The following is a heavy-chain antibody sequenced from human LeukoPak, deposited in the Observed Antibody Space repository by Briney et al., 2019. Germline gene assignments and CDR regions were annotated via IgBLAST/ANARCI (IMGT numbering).Heavy chain of an antibody. J-gene: IGHJ6*03. Sequence: PSETLSLTCAVYGGSFSGYYWSWVRQPPGKGLEWIGYIYYSGSTNYNPSLKSRVTISVDTSKNQFSLNLSSVTAADTAVYYCARGHKDYYYSYYMDVWGKGTTVTISS. CDR1: GGSFSGYY. V-gene: IGHV4-34*11. D-gene: IGHD2-21*01. CDR3: ARGHKDYYYSYYMDV. CDR2: IYYSGST.